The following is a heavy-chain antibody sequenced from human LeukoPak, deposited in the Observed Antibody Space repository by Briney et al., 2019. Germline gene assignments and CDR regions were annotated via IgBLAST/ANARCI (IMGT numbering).Heavy chain of an antibody. V-gene: IGHV3-30*03. CDR2: ISYDGSNK. D-gene: IGHD6-13*01. CDR1: GFTFSSYG. J-gene: IGHJ6*02. CDR3: ARAGYSSSWYSRYYYYYGMDV. Sequence: PGGSLRLSCAASGFTFSSYGMHWVRQAPGKGLEWVAVISYDGSNKYYADSVKGRFTISRDNSKNTLYLQMNSLRAEDTAVYYCARAGYSSSWYSRYYYYYGMDVWGQGTTVTVSS.